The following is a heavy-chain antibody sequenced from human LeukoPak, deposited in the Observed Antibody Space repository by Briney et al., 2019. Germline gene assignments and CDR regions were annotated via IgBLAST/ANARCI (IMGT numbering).Heavy chain of an antibody. Sequence: ASVKVSCKASGYTFTRYAIQWVRQAPGQRLEWMGWIDAGNGKTKYSQEFQGRVTITRDTSATTAYMELSSLRSEDTAMYYCAGARWTSTGTTYYLDYWGQGTLVTVSS. J-gene: IGHJ4*02. CDR3: AGARWTSTGTTYYLDY. V-gene: IGHV1-3*01. D-gene: IGHD4-17*01. CDR2: IDAGNGKT. CDR1: GYTFTRYA.